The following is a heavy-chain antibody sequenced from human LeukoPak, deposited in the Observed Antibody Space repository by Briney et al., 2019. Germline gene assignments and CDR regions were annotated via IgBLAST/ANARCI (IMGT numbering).Heavy chain of an antibody. CDR1: GFTFGDYA. Sequence: GGSLRLSCTASGFTFGDYAMSWVRQTPGKGLVWVSRINIDGSSTSYADSVKGRFTISRDNAKNTLYLQMNSLRAEDTAVYYCARDSYDSSGYYYGFDNWGQGTLVTVSS. J-gene: IGHJ4*02. CDR2: INIDGSST. D-gene: IGHD3-22*01. V-gene: IGHV3-74*01. CDR3: ARDSYDSSGYYYGFDN.